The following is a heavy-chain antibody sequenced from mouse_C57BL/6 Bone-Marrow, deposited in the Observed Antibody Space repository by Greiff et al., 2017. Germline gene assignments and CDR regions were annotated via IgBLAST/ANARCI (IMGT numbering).Heavy chain of an antibody. V-gene: IGHV6-6*01. CDR3: TRSTMVAYWYFDV. J-gene: IGHJ1*03. CDR1: GFTFSDAW. CDR2: IRNKANNHAT. D-gene: IGHD2-2*01. Sequence: EVQRVESGGGLVQPGGSMKLSCAASGFTFSDAWMDWVRQSPEKGLEWVAEIRNKANNHATYYAESVKGRFTISRDDSKSSVYLQMNSLRAEDTGIYYCTRSTMVAYWYFDVWGTGTTVTVSS.